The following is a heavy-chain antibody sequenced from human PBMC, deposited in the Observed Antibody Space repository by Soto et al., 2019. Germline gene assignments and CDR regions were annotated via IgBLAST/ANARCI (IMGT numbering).Heavy chain of an antibody. J-gene: IGHJ4*02. CDR1: GFTFSSFA. D-gene: IGHD2-2*01. V-gene: IGHV3-23*01. Sequence: GGSLRLSCAVSGFTFSSFAMSWVRQAPGKGLEWVATISASGSSTYYAGSVKGRFTISRENSKNTLYLQMNSLRAEDAAFFYCAKDGKYCASTDCLFDYWGQGTLVTVSS. CDR3: AKDGKYCASTDCLFDY. CDR2: ISASGSST.